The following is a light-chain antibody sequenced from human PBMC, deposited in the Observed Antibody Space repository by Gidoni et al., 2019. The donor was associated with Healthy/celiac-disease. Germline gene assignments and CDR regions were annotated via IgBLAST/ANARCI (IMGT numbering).Light chain of an antibody. Sequence: SYELTQPPSVSVSPGQTASITCSGDKLGDKYACWYQQKPGQSPVLVIYQDSKRPSGIPERLSGSNPGNTATLTISGTQAMDEADYYCQAWDSSTGVVFGGGTKLTVL. CDR3: QAWDSSTGVV. CDR1: KLGDKY. J-gene: IGLJ2*01. CDR2: QDS. V-gene: IGLV3-1*01.